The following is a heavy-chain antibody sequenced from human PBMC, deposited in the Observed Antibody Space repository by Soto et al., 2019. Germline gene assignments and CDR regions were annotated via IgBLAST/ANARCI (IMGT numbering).Heavy chain of an antibody. D-gene: IGHD3-10*01. CDR2: INAGNGNT. V-gene: IGHV1-3*01. CDR1: GYTFTSYA. Sequence: ASVKVSCKASGYTFTSYAMHWVRQTPGQRLEWMGWINAGNGNTKYSQKFQGRVTITRDTSASTAYMELSSLRSEDTAVYYCARYDTMVRGVIKDYYYYMDVWGKGTTVTVSS. CDR3: ARYDTMVRGVIKDYYYYMDV. J-gene: IGHJ6*03.